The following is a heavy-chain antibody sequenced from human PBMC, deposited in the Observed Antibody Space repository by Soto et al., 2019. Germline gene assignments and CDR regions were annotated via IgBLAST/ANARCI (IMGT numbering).Heavy chain of an antibody. CDR2: VHISGDS. D-gene: IGHD1-1*01. CDR1: GASGSAPDL. Sequence: ETVSPTCPLSGASGSAPDLWNWVRQSPEKGLEWIAEVHISGDSNYNPSLRSRVSVSLDRSKNQFSLNLTSVTAADTALSCCPRVRPRCSANNCYFDRWGKGTQVTVS. CDR3: PRVRPRCSANNCYFDR. V-gene: IGHV4-4*01. J-gene: IGHJ4*03.